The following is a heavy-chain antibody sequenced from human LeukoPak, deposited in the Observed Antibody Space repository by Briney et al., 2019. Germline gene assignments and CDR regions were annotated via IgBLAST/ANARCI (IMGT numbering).Heavy chain of an antibody. J-gene: IGHJ4*02. CDR3: ARDLDMAYYFDY. CDR1: GFTFSNYG. Sequence: GRSLRLSCAASGFTFSNYGMHWVRQAPGKGLEWVAVIWYDGSNKYYADSVKGRFTISRDNSKNTLYLQMNSLKAEDTAVYYCARDLDMAYYFDYWGQGTLVSVSS. D-gene: IGHD2-2*03. CDR2: IWYDGSNK. V-gene: IGHV3-33*01.